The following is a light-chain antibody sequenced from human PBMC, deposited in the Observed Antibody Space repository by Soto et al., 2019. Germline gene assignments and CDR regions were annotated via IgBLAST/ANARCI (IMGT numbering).Light chain of an antibody. CDR3: AAWDDSLSALV. Sequence: QSVLTQPPSASGTPGQRVNISCSGSSSNIESNYVYWYQQLPGSAPKLLIYRNDQRPSGVPDRFSGSKSGTSASLAISGLRSEDEADYYCAAWDDSLSALVFGGGTKLTVL. CDR2: RND. J-gene: IGLJ3*02. CDR1: SSNIESNY. V-gene: IGLV1-47*01.